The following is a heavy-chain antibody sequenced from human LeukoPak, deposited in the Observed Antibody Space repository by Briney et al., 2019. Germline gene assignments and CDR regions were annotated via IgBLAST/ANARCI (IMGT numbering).Heavy chain of an antibody. J-gene: IGHJ4*02. CDR3: AKGLRAQQWLSFDY. D-gene: IGHD5-18*01. CDR2: IKDGSTT. CDR1: GFTFSSNW. V-gene: IGHV3-74*01. Sequence: GGSLRLSCAASGFTFSSNWMHWVRQAPGKGLVWVSRIKDGSTTNYADSVKGRFTISRDNSKNTLYLQMNSLRAEDTAVYYCAKGLRAQQWLSFDYWGQGTLVTVSS.